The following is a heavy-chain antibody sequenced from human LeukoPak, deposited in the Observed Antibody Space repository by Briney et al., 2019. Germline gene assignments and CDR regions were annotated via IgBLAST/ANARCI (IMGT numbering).Heavy chain of an antibody. CDR1: GYTFTTYG. Sequence: ASVKVSCKSSGYTFTTYGITWVRQAPGQGLDWIGWISTYNGNTNYAQKLQGRVTMTTDTSTSTAYMELRSLRSDDTAMYYCARDRMDTGTYFDYWGQGTLVTVSS. CDR2: ISTYNGNT. J-gene: IGHJ4*02. D-gene: IGHD5-18*01. V-gene: IGHV1-18*01. CDR3: ARDRMDTGTYFDY.